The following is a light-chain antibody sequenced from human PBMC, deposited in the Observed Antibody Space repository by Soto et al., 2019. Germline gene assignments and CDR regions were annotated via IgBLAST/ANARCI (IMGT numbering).Light chain of an antibody. J-gene: IGKJ5*01. CDR2: DAS. CDR3: QHRSIWPVS. Sequence: IVLTKSPATLSLSPGERATLSCRASQSVCTYLAWYQQKPGQAPRLLIYDASHRITGIPARFSGSGSGTDFTLTISSLEPEDFAVYYCQHRSIWPVSFGQGTRLEIK. CDR1: QSVCTY. V-gene: IGKV3-11*01.